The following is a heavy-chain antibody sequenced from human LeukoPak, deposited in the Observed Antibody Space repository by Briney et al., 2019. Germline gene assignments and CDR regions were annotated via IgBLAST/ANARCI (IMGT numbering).Heavy chain of an antibody. V-gene: IGHV3-9*01. D-gene: IGHD2-15*01. J-gene: IGHJ6*03. Sequence: GGSLRLSCAASGFTFDDYAMHWVRQAPGKGLEWVSGISWNSGSIVYADSVKGRFTISRDNAKNSLYLQMNSLRAEDTALYYCAKDGKVVGYYYYYYMDVWGKGTTVTVSS. CDR2: ISWNSGSI. CDR3: AKDGKVVGYYYYYYMDV. CDR1: GFTFDDYA.